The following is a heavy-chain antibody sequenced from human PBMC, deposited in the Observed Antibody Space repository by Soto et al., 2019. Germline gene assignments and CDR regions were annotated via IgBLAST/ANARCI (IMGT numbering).Heavy chain of an antibody. CDR3: ARGFSAGKGSTPDF. CDR2: ISGSGGST. D-gene: IGHD6-13*01. CDR1: GFTFSSFA. Sequence: GGSLRLSCAASGFTFSSFAMSWVRQAPGKGLDWVSAISGSGGSTYSADSVKGRFTISRDNSKNTLYLQMSSLRAEDTAVYYCARGFSAGKGSTPDFWGQGSMVTVSS. V-gene: IGHV3-23*01. J-gene: IGHJ4*02.